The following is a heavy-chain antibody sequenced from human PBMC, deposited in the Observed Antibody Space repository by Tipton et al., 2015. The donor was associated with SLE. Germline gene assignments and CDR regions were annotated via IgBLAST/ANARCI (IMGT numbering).Heavy chain of an antibody. CDR1: GGSFSGYY. CDR3: ARDSGIAVAD. D-gene: IGHD6-19*01. J-gene: IGHJ4*02. Sequence: TLSLTCAVYGGSFSGYYWSWIRQPPGKGLEWIGEIKHSGSTNYNPSLKSRVTISVDTSKNQFSLKLSSMTAADTAVYYCARDSGIAVADWGQGTLVTVSS. V-gene: IGHV4-34*01. CDR2: IKHSGST.